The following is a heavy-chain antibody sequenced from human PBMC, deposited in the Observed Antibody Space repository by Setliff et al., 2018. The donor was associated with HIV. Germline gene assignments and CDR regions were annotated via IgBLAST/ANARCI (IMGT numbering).Heavy chain of an antibody. V-gene: IGHV4-59*01. CDR2: IYYSGSP. CDR3: ARDLPELTGRSFDP. CDR1: GGSISSYY. Sequence: SETLSLTCTVSGGSISSYYWTWIRQPPGKGLEWIGYIYYSGSPNYNPSLKSRVTISVDTSKKQVYLDLTSPTAADTAVYSCARDLPELTGRSFDPWGQGIQVTVSS. D-gene: IGHD7-27*01. J-gene: IGHJ5*02.